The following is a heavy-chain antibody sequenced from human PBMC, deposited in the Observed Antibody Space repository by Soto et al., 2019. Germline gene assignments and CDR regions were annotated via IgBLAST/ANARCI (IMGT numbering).Heavy chain of an antibody. Sequence: QVQLVQSGVEVREPGASVKVSCKAVRYIFTNYGVSWVRQAPGQGLEWMGWITTYNGNTEYAQKFQGRVTMTTDAPTSTAYMERGSLRSDDTAIYYCARALTGYGMDVWGQGTTVTVSS. CDR2: ITTYNGNT. J-gene: IGHJ6*02. V-gene: IGHV1-18*01. CDR3: ARALTGYGMDV. CDR1: RYIFTNYG.